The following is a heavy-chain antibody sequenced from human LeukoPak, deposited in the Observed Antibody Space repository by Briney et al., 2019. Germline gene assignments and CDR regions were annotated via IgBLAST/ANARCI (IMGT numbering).Heavy chain of an antibody. V-gene: IGHV3-49*04. Sequence: GGSLRLSCTTSGFTFGAYLISWVRQAPGKGLEWVSFIRGKAYGGTPEYAASVEGRFTISRDDSKSIAYLQMNSLKTEDTAVYYCTASDHLYCSTTGCHIDYWGQGTLVTVSS. J-gene: IGHJ4*02. CDR2: IRGKAYGGTP. CDR3: TASDHLYCSTTGCHIDY. D-gene: IGHD2-2*01. CDR1: GFTFGAYL.